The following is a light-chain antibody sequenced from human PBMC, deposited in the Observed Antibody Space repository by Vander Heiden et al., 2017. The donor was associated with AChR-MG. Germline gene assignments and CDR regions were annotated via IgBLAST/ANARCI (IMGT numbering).Light chain of an antibody. CDR1: QNISNY. CDR2: AAS. V-gene: IGKV1-39*01. Sequence: DIQMTQSPSSLSTSVGDRVTITCRASQNISNYVNWYQQKPGKAPRLLIYAASTLQTGVPSRFSASGSGTDFTLTISSLQPEDFATYHCQQSYRFPRTFGGGTKVEIK. J-gene: IGKJ4*01. CDR3: QQSYRFPRT.